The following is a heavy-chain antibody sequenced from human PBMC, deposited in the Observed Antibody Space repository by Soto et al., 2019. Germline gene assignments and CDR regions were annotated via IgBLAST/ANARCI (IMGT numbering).Heavy chain of an antibody. Sequence: GSLRLSCAASGFTFSSYWMHWVRQAPGKGLVWVSRINSDGSSTSYADSVKGRFTISRDNAKNTLYLQMNSLRAEDTAVYYCARWSSSTGAFDIWGQGTMVTVSS. CDR2: INSDGSST. CDR1: GFTFSSYW. D-gene: IGHD1-1*01. J-gene: IGHJ3*02. CDR3: ARWSSSTGAFDI. V-gene: IGHV3-74*01.